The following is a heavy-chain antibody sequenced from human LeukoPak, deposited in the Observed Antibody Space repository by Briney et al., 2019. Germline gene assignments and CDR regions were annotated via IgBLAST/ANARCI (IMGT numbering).Heavy chain of an antibody. D-gene: IGHD6-13*01. J-gene: IGHJ4*02. CDR1: GFTFSSYA. CDR3: ARWPGDLAAAGLNY. V-gene: IGHV3-23*01. CDR2: ISGSGGST. Sequence: PGGSLRLSCAASGFTFSSYAMSWVRQPPGKGLEWVSAISGSGGSTYYADSVKGRFTISRDNSKSTLFLQLNSLRAEDTAFYYCARWPGDLAAAGLNYWGQGTLVTVSS.